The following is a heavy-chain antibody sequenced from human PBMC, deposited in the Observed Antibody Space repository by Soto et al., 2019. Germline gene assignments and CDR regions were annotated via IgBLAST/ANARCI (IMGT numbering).Heavy chain of an antibody. CDR3: AKNRGNDLKWYFDR. CDR1: GFTFNTYG. CDR2: ISGSGSST. J-gene: IGHJ4*02. Sequence: EVQLLESGGGLVQPGGSLRLSCAASGFTFNTYGISWVRQAPGKGLEWVSVISGSGSSTYYADSVRGRFTISRDNSKNTLYLQMNSLRADDTAVYYCAKNRGNDLKWYFDRWGQGTLVTVSS. D-gene: IGHD2-15*01. V-gene: IGHV3-23*01.